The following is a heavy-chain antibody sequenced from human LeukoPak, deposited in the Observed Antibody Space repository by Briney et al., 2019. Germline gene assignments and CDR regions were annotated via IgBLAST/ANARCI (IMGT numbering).Heavy chain of an antibody. Sequence: AGGSLRLSCAASGFTFDDYAMHWVRQASGKGLEWVSGISWNSGSIGYADSVKGRFTISRDNDKNSLYLQMNSLRAEDMALYYCAKSRSVAGHGGDAFDIWGQGTMVTVSS. V-gene: IGHV3-9*03. J-gene: IGHJ3*02. D-gene: IGHD6-19*01. CDR2: ISWNSGSI. CDR3: AKSRSVAGHGGDAFDI. CDR1: GFTFDDYA.